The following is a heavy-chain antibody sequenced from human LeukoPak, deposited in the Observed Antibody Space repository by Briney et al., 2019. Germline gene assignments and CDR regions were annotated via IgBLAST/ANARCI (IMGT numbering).Heavy chain of an antibody. Sequence: ASVKVSCKASGYTFTSYYMHWVRQAPGQGLEWMGIINPSGGSTSYAQKFQGRVTMTRDMSTSTVYMELSSLRSEDTAVYYCARDEGRAVAGLDLDYWGQGTLVTVSS. D-gene: IGHD6-19*01. CDR3: ARDEGRAVAGLDLDY. CDR2: INPSGGST. CDR1: GYTFTSYY. V-gene: IGHV1-46*01. J-gene: IGHJ4*02.